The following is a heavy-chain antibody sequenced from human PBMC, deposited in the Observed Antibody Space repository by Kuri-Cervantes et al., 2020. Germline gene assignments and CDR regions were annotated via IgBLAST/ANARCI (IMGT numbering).Heavy chain of an antibody. CDR3: ARGLPVDAFDI. CDR1: GFTFSSYA. Sequence: LSLTCAASGFTFSSYAMHWVRQAPGKGLEWVAVISYDGSNKYYADSETGRFTISRDNSKNTLYLQMNSLRAEDTAVYYCARGLPVDAFDIWGQGTMVTVSS. V-gene: IGHV3-30-3*01. J-gene: IGHJ3*02. CDR2: ISYDGSNK.